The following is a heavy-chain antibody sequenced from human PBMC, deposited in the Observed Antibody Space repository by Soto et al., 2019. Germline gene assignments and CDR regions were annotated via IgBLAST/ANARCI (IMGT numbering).Heavy chain of an antibody. V-gene: IGHV3-33*01. D-gene: IGHD1-1*01. Sequence: QMQLVESGGGVVQPGKSLRLSCIASGFTISNYGMHWVRQAPGKGLEWVAVIWYDGGSKFYADSVKGRFTISRDNSKNTLYLQMTSLRADDTAVYYCASDVIQLERRPSYWKDVWGQGTTLIVSS. J-gene: IGHJ6*02. CDR3: ASDVIQLERRPSYWKDV. CDR2: IWYDGGSK. CDR1: GFTISNYG.